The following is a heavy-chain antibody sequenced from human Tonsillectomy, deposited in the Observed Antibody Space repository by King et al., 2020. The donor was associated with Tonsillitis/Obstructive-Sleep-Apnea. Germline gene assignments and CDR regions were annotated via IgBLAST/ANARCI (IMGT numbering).Heavy chain of an antibody. CDR3: ARQAPFRSDYYFTDY. V-gene: IGHV5-51*01. Sequence: QLVQSGAEVKKPGESLKISCKGSGYSFTNYWIGWVRQMPGKGLEWMGIIYPGDSDTRYSPPFQGQVTISADKSISTAYLQGSSLKASDTAMYYCARQAPFRSDYYFTDYWGQGTLVTVSS. D-gene: IGHD2/OR15-2a*01. CDR2: IYPGDSDT. CDR1: GYSFTNYW. J-gene: IGHJ4*02.